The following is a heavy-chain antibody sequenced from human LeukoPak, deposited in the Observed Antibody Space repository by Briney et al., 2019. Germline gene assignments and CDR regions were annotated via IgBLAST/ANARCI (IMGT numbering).Heavy chain of an antibody. J-gene: IGHJ4*02. Sequence: ASVKVSCKASGYTFTSYGISWVRQAPGQGLEWMGWISAYNGNANYAQKFQGRVTITRDTSASTAYMELSSLRSEDTAVYYCARPFYSYGGYFDYWGQGTLVTVSS. CDR2: ISAYNGNA. V-gene: IGHV1-18*01. CDR3: ARPFYSYGGYFDY. CDR1: GYTFTSYG. D-gene: IGHD5-18*01.